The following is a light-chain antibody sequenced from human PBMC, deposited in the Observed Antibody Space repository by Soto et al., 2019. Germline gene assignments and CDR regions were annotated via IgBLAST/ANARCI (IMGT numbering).Light chain of an antibody. CDR3: TSYTRSRTWV. CDR2: EVS. V-gene: IGLV2-14*01. CDR1: SSDVGDYNY. J-gene: IGLJ3*02. Sequence: QSVLTQPASVSGSPGQSITISCNGTSSDVGDYNYVSWYQQHPGKAPKLMIYEVSNRPSGVSNRFSGSKSGNTASLTISGRQAEDEADYYCTSYTRSRTWVFGGGTKVTVL.